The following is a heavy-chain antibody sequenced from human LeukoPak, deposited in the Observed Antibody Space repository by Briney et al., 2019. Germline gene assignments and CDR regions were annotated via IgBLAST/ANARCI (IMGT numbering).Heavy chain of an antibody. J-gene: IGHJ3*02. Sequence: GASVKVSCKASGYTFTGYYMHWVRQAPGQGLEWMGWINPNSGGTNYAQKFQGWVTMTRDTSISTAYMELSRLRSDDTAVYYCARVPRFRAWELRDAFDIWGQGTMVTVSS. V-gene: IGHV1-2*04. CDR3: ARVPRFRAWELRDAFDI. D-gene: IGHD1-26*01. CDR2: INPNSGGT. CDR1: GYTFTGYY.